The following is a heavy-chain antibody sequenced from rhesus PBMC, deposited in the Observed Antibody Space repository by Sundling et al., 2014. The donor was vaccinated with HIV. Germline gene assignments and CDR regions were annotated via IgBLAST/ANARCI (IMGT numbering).Heavy chain of an antibody. D-gene: IGHD1-1*01. V-gene: IGHV4-165*01. Sequence: QVQLQESGPGLVKPSETLSVTCAVSGDSFSSTYWSWIRQPPGKGLGWIGTVSGNSARTFYNPFLKNRVTISKDTSKNQFSLKLSSVTAADTAVYYCARQVGWNREYFEFWGQGALVTVSS. CDR3: ARQVGWNREYFEF. CDR2: VSGNSART. J-gene: IGHJ1*01. CDR1: GDSFSSTY.